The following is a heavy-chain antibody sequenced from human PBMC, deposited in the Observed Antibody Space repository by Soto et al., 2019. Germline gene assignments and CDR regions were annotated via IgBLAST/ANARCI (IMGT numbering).Heavy chain of an antibody. CDR2: IGGSGTTT. CDR1: GFTFSSFA. Sequence: EVQLLESGGGLVRPGGSLRLSCTASGFTFSSFAMSWVRQAPGKGLEWVSAIGGSGTTTYYTDSVKGRFTSSRDNSKNTRVLQMNILRTEETAVYYCGKGGADAFDIWGQGTLVTVS. J-gene: IGHJ3*02. CDR3: GKGGADAFDI. V-gene: IGHV3-23*01. D-gene: IGHD1-26*01.